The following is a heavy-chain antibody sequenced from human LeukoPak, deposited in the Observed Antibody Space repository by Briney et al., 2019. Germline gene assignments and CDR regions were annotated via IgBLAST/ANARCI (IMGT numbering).Heavy chain of an antibody. Sequence: QPGGSLRLSCAASGFDFSHYGMSWVRQAPGKGLEWVARLVYEGRIDYGNSVKGRISISRDDSKNTLFLDMSDLRVEDTALYYCARDLSAAFDFWGQGVRVTVSS. D-gene: IGHD6-25*01. CDR3: ARDLSAAFDF. V-gene: IGHV3-33*08. CDR1: GFDFSHYG. J-gene: IGHJ4*02. CDR2: LVYEGRI.